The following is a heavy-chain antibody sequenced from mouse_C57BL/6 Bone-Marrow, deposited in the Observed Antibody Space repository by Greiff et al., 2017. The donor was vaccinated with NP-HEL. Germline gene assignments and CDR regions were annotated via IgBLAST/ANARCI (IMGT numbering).Heavy chain of an antibody. CDR3: ARRNYRNWGAMDY. V-gene: IGHV1-50*01. CDR2: VDPSDSYT. Sequence: QVQLQQPGAELVKPGASVKLSCKASGYTFTSYWMQWVKQRPGQGLEWIGEVDPSDSYTNYNQKFKGKATLTVDTSSSTAYMQLSSLTSEDSAVYYCARRNYRNWGAMDYWGQGTSVTVSS. CDR1: GYTFTSYW. D-gene: IGHD2-5*01. J-gene: IGHJ4*01.